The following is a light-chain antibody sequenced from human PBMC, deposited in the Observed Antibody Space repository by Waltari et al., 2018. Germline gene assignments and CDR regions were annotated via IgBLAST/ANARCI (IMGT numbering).Light chain of an antibody. CDR1: SGHSSNI. Sequence: QLVLTQSPSASASLGASVKLTCTLSSGHSSNIVAWHQQKPEKGPRYLMKVNSDGSHTKGDGIPDRFAGSSSGSERYLTISSLQSEDEADYYCQTGGHGTWVFGGGTKLTVV. J-gene: IGLJ3*02. CDR2: VNSDGSH. V-gene: IGLV4-69*01. CDR3: QTGGHGTWV.